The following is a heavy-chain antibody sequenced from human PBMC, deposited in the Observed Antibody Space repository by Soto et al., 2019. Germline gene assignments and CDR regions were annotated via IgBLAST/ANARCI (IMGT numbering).Heavy chain of an antibody. CDR3: AREEGIEYSSSPGDY. Sequence: SQTLSLTFAISGDSVSSNSSAWNCIRQSPSRGLEWLGRTYYRSKWYNDYAVSVKSRITINPDTSKNQFSLQLNSVTPEDTAVYYCAREEGIEYSSSPGDYWGQGTLVTVSS. V-gene: IGHV6-1*01. CDR2: TYYRSKWYN. CDR1: GDSVSSNSSA. J-gene: IGHJ4*02. D-gene: IGHD6-6*01.